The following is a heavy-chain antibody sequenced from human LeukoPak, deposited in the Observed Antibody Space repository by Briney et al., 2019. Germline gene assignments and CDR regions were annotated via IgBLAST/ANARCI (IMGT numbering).Heavy chain of an antibody. Sequence: ASVKVSCKASGYTFTTFAISWVRQAPGQGLEWMGWISGYNGNTKYAQILQDRVTMTTDTSTSTAYMELRSLKFDDTAVYYCARDWSTVRGTYSLYHWGQGTLVTVSS. D-gene: IGHD3-10*01. J-gene: IGHJ4*02. CDR1: GYTFTTFA. V-gene: IGHV1-18*01. CDR3: ARDWSTVRGTYSLYH. CDR2: ISGYNGNT.